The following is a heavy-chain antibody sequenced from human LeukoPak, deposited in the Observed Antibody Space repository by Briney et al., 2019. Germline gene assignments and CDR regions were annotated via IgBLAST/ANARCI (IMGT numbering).Heavy chain of an antibody. CDR3: ARSKSYSSGWTDFDC. V-gene: IGHV3-13*01. CDR1: GFTFSSHD. D-gene: IGHD6-19*01. Sequence: GGSLRLSCAASGFTFSSHDMHWVRQPTGKGLEWVSVIGTAGNTYYTDSVKGRFTISRENAKNSLYLQMDTLRAEDTAVYYCARSKSYSSGWTDFDCWGQGTLVTVSS. J-gene: IGHJ4*02. CDR2: IGTAGNT.